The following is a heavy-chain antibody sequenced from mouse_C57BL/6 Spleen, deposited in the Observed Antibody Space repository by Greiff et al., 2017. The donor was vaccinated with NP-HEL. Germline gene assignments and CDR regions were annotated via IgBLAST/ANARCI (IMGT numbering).Heavy chain of an antibody. V-gene: IGHV1-15*01. CDR1: GYTFTDYE. D-gene: IGHD1-1*01. J-gene: IGHJ2*01. CDR3: TRNYGSSSDY. Sequence: VKLMESGAELVRPGASVTLSCKASGYTFTDYEMHWVKQTPVHGLEWIGAIDPETGGTAYNQKFKGKAILTADKSSSTAYMELRSLTSEDSAVYYCTRNYGSSSDYWGQGTTLTVSS. CDR2: IDPETGGT.